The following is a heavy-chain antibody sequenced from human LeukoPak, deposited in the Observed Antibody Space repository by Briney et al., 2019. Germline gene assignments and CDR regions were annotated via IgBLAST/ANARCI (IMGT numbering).Heavy chain of an antibody. J-gene: IGHJ4*02. V-gene: IGHV3-48*01. CDR3: ARDRGGSYYGPFDY. CDR1: GFTFSSYS. D-gene: IGHD1-26*01. CDR2: ISSSSSTI. Sequence: GGSLRLSCAASGFTFSSYSMNWVRQAPGKGLEWVSYISSSSSTIYYADSVKGRFTISRDNAKNSLYLQMNSLRAEDTAVYYCARDRGGSYYGPFDYWGQGTLVTVSS.